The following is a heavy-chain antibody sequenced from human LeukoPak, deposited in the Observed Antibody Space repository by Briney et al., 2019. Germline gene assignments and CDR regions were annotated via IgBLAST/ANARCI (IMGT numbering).Heavy chain of an antibody. CDR2: INHSGST. Sequence: PSETLSLTCAVYGGSFSGYYWSWIRQPPGKGLEWIGEINHSGSTNYNPSLKSRVTISVDTSKNQFSLKLSSVTAADTAVYYCARHRAYSSSWYTPSFFDYWGQGTLVTVSS. V-gene: IGHV4-34*01. J-gene: IGHJ4*02. D-gene: IGHD6-13*01. CDR3: ARHRAYSSSWYTPSFFDY. CDR1: GGSFSGYY.